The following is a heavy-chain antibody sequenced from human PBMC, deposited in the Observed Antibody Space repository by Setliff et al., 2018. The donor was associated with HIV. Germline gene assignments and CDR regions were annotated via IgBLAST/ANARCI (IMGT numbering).Heavy chain of an antibody. CDR2: IHTSGRT. J-gene: IGHJ3*01. V-gene: IGHV4-4*09. CDR3: ARHQLLIYDVFDV. D-gene: IGHD2-2*01. CDR1: DGSIGNYY. Sequence: SETLSLTCSVSDGSIGNYYWSWIRPPPGKGLEWIGYIHTSGRTNYSPSLESRGTISVDTSKNQFSLKLTSVTAADTAGYYCARHQLLIYDVFDVWGQGTMVTVSS.